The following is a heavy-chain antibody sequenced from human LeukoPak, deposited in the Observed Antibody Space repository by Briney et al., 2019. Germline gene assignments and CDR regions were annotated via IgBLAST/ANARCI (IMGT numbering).Heavy chain of an antibody. Sequence: SETLSLTCTVSGGSISSYYWSWIRQPAGKGLEWIGRIYTSGSTNYNPSLKSRVTISVDTSKNQFSLKLSSVTAADTAVYYCARGRTYYYDSSGHLEAYYFDYWGQGTLVTVSS. V-gene: IGHV4-4*07. J-gene: IGHJ4*02. CDR1: GGSISSYY. CDR3: ARGRTYYYDSSGHLEAYYFDY. CDR2: IYTSGST. D-gene: IGHD3-22*01.